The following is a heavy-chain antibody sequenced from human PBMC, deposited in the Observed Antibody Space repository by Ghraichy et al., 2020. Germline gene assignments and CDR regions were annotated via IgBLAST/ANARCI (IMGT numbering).Heavy chain of an antibody. D-gene: IGHD6-19*01. J-gene: IGHJ6*02. Sequence: SETLSLTCTVSGGSISSYYWSWIRQPPGKGLEWIGYIYYSGSTNYNPSLKSRVTISVDTSKNQFSLKLSSVTAADTAVYYCARVSGGGSGWLYYYYGMDVWGQGTTVTVSS. CDR2: IYYSGST. CDR3: ARVSGGGSGWLYYYYGMDV. CDR1: GGSISSYY. V-gene: IGHV4-59*01.